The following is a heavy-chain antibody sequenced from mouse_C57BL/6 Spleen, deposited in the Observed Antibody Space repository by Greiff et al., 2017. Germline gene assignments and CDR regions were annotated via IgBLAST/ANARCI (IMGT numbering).Heavy chain of an antibody. V-gene: IGHV6-3*01. Sequence: EVKVEESGGGLVQPGGSMKLSCVASGFTFSNYWMNWVRQSPEKGLEWVAQIRLKSDNYATHYAESVNGRFTISRDDSKSSFYLQMNNLRAEDTGIYYCTEDSKCGMDYWGQGTSVTVSS. CDR3: TEDSKCGMDY. D-gene: IGHD2-5*01. J-gene: IGHJ4*01. CDR2: IRLKSDNYAT. CDR1: GFTFSNYW.